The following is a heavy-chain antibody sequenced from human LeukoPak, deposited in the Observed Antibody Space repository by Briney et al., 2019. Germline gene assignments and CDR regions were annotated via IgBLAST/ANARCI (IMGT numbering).Heavy chain of an antibody. Sequence: GGSLRLSCAASGFTFSSYAMSWVRQAPGKGLEWVSAISGSGGSTYYADSVKGRFTISRDNSKNTLYLQMNSLRAEDTAVYYCAKDGDHNWNDWGDYYYMDVWGKGTTVTVSS. CDR2: ISGSGGST. J-gene: IGHJ6*03. CDR3: AKDGDHNWNDWGDYYYMDV. CDR1: GFTFSSYA. D-gene: IGHD1-20*01. V-gene: IGHV3-23*01.